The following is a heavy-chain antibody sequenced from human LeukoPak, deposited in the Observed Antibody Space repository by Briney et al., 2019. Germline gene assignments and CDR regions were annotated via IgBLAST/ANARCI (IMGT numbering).Heavy chain of an antibody. CDR1: GYAFTNYG. CDR2: ISAYNGNT. CDR3: ARDLSRATGTTDSYFDY. V-gene: IGHV1-18*01. J-gene: IGHJ4*02. Sequence: ASVKVSCKASGYAFTNYGINWVRPAPGQGLEWMGWISAYNGNTNYAQNFQGRVTMTTDTSTSTAYMELRSLRSDDTAVYYCARDLSRATGTTDSYFDYWGQGTLVTVSS. D-gene: IGHD1-1*01.